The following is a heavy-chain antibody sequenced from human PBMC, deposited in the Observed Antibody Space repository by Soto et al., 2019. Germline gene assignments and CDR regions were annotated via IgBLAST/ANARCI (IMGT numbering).Heavy chain of an antibody. V-gene: IGHV6-1*01. Sequence: SQTLSLTCSISGGSVSSNTASWNWMRQSPLRGLKWLGRTYFRSKWYNDYAVSVKSQIINNPYTSNNHFSLQLNSVTPGDTAGYFCAKGDNLGPKTGYAFDPWGQGIMVTVSS. CDR3: AKGDNLGPKTGYAFDP. D-gene: IGHD5-12*01. CDR1: GGSVSSNTAS. J-gene: IGHJ5*02. CDR2: TYFRSKWYN.